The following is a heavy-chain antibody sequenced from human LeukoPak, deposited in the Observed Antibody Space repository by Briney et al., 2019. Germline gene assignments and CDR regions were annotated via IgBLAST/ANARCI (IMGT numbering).Heavy chain of an antibody. CDR1: GFTFSSYA. J-gene: IGHJ6*02. D-gene: IGHD3-10*01. V-gene: IGHV3-23*01. CDR3: AKDQTADAGSYYYYYYGMDV. CDR2: ISGSGGST. Sequence: GGSLRLSCAASGFTFSSYAMSWVRQAPGKGLEWVSAISGSGGSTYYADSVKGRFTISRDNSKNTLYLQMNSLRAEDTAVYYCAKDQTADAGSYYYYYYGMDVWGQGTTVTVSS.